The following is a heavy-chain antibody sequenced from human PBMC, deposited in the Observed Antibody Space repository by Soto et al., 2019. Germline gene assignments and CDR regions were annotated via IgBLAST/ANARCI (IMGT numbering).Heavy chain of an antibody. V-gene: IGHV1-2*04. CDR1: GYTFTGYY. D-gene: IGHD3-3*01. Sequence: ASVKVSCKASGYTFTGYYMHWVRQAPGQGLEWMGWINPNSGGTNYAQKFQGWVTMTRDTSISTAYMELSRLRSDDTAVYYCARDSLMYYDFWSGLNYYYYYGMDVWGQGTTVTVS. CDR2: INPNSGGT. J-gene: IGHJ6*02. CDR3: ARDSLMYYDFWSGLNYYYYYGMDV.